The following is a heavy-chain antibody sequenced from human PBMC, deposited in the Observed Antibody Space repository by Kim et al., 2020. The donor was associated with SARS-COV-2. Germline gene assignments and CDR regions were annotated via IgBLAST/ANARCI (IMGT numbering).Heavy chain of an antibody. Sequence: GESLKISCKGSGYSFTSYWIGWVRQMPGKGLEWMGIIYPGDSDTRYSPSFQGQVTISADKSISTAYLQWSSLKASDTAMYYCARHSPPYGDYPWVNWFDPWGQGTLVTVSS. J-gene: IGHJ5*02. V-gene: IGHV5-51*01. CDR1: GYSFTSYW. CDR3: ARHSPPYGDYPWVNWFDP. CDR2: IYPGDSDT. D-gene: IGHD4-17*01.